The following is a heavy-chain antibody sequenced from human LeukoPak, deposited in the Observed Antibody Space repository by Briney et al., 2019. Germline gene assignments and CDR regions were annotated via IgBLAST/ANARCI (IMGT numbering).Heavy chain of an antibody. J-gene: IGHJ5*02. CDR1: GYTFTSYD. Sequence: ASVKVSCKASGYTFTSYDINWVRQATGQGLEWMGWMNPNSGNTSYAQKFQGRVTITRNTSISTAYMELSSLRSEDTAVYYCARGRGPAAKARFDPWGQGTLVTVSS. V-gene: IGHV1-8*03. D-gene: IGHD2-2*01. CDR2: MNPNSGNT. CDR3: ARGRGPAAKARFDP.